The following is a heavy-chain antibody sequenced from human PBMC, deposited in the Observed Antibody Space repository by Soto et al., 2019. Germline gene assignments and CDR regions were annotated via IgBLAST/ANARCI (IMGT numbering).Heavy chain of an antibody. V-gene: IGHV1-18*01. CDR2: ISAYNGNT. CDR3: ARVPEEAVAGHLLYYYYYGMDV. CDR1: GYTFTSYG. D-gene: IGHD6-19*01. J-gene: IGHJ6*02. Sequence: ASVKVSCKASGYTFTSYGISWVRQAPGQRLEWMGWISAYNGNTNYAQKLQGRVTMTTDTSTSTAYMELRSLRSDDTAVYYCARVPEEAVAGHLLYYYYYGMDVWGQGTTVTVSS.